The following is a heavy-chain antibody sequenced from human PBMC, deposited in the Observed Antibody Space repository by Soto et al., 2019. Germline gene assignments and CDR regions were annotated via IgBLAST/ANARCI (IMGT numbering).Heavy chain of an antibody. V-gene: IGHV1-8*01. CDR3: ARGHVEGLHNYYYYGMDV. CDR1: GYTFTSYD. J-gene: IGHJ6*02. CDR2: MNPNSGNT. Sequence: ASVKVSFKACGYTFTSYDINWLRQATGQGLEWMGWMNPNSGNTGYAQKFQGRVTMTRNTSISTAYMELSSLRSEDTAVYYCARGHVEGLHNYYYYGMDVWGQGTTVTVSS. D-gene: IGHD4-4*01.